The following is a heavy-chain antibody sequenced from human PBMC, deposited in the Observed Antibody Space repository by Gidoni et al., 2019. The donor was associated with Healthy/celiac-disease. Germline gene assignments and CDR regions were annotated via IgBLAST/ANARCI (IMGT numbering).Heavy chain of an antibody. CDR2: ISGSGGST. J-gene: IGHJ4*02. CDR3: ARREIVATITHDY. V-gene: IGHV3-23*01. D-gene: IGHD5-12*01. CDR1: GSTFSSSA. Sequence: VQLLESGGGLVHPGGSLILSRAASGSTFSSSAMSWVRQAPGKGLEWVSAISGSGGSTYYADSVKGRFTISRDNSKNTLYLQMNSLRAEDTDVYYCARREIVATITHDYWGQGTLVTVSS.